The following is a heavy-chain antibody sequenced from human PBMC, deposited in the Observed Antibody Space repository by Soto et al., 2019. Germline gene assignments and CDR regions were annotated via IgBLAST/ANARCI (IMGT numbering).Heavy chain of an antibody. Sequence: EVQLVESGGGLVQPGGSLRLSCAASGFTVSSNYMSWVRQAPGKGLEWVSVIYSGGSTYYADSVKGRFTISRHNSKNTLYLQMNRLRAEDTAVYYCARDGAVAGTRAFDIWGQGTMVTVSS. D-gene: IGHD6-19*01. CDR1: GFTVSSNY. J-gene: IGHJ3*02. CDR2: IYSGGST. CDR3: ARDGAVAGTRAFDI. V-gene: IGHV3-53*04.